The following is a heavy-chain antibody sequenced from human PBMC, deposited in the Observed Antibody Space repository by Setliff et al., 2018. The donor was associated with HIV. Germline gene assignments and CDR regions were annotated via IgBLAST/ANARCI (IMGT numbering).Heavy chain of an antibody. Sequence: GGSLRLSCAASGFSFSSYWMHWVRQAPGKGLVWVSHINNDGRKTTYADSVKGRFTVSRDNAKNTLYLQMNSLRAEDTAVYYCARVASGYDYGWLDPWGQGTLVTVSS. CDR3: ARVASGYDYGWLDP. CDR1: GFSFSSYW. J-gene: IGHJ5*02. V-gene: IGHV3-74*03. D-gene: IGHD5-12*01. CDR2: INNDGRKT.